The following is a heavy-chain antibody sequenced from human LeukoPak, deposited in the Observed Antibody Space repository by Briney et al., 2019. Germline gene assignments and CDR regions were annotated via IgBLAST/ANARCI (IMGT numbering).Heavy chain of an antibody. V-gene: IGHV4-39*07. CDR3: ARGYCSGGSCFDY. CDR2: IYYSGST. CDR1: GGSISSSSYY. D-gene: IGHD2-15*01. J-gene: IGHJ4*02. Sequence: SETLSLTCTVSGGSISSSSYYWGWIRQPPGKGLEWIGSIYYSGSTYYNPSLKSRVTISVDTSKNQFSLKLSSVTAADTAVYYCARGYCSGGSCFDYWGQGTLVTVSS.